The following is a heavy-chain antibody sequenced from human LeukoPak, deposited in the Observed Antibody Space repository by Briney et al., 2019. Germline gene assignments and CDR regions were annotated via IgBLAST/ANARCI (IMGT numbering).Heavy chain of an antibody. Sequence: PSGGSLRLSCAASGFTFSGSAMHWVRQASGKGLEWVGRIRSKANSYATAYAASVKGRFTISRDDSKNTAYLQMNSLKTEDTAVYYCTRPPLRSLDYYYMDVWGKGTTVTVSS. D-gene: IGHD3-3*01. J-gene: IGHJ6*03. V-gene: IGHV3-73*01. CDR1: GFTFSGSA. CDR3: TRPPLRSLDYYYMDV. CDR2: IRSKANSYAT.